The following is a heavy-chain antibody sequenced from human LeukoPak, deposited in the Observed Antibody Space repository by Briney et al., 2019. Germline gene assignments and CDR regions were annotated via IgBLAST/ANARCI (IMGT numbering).Heavy chain of an antibody. CDR3: ARALHARDY. CDR2: IGTSGSPT. V-gene: IGHV3-11*04. Sequence: PGGSLRLSCAASGFTFSDYYMSWIRQAPGKGLEWVSYIGTSGSPTFYADSVKGRFTISRDNTKNSLYLQMNSLRAEDTAVYYRARALHARDYWGQGTLVTVSS. CDR1: GFTFSDYY. J-gene: IGHJ4*02.